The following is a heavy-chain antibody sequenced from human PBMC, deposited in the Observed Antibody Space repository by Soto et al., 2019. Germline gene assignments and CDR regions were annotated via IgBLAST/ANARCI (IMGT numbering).Heavy chain of an antibody. V-gene: IGHV3-48*01. CDR1: GYAFSSYA. J-gene: IGHJ4*02. CDR3: AKDPTSYDSSAQFDS. CDR2: ISGDGEVI. D-gene: IGHD3-22*01. Sequence: GGSLRLSCAASGYAFSSYAMHWVRQTPGKGLEWISYISGDGEVIQYAASARGRFTISRDNANNTLYLQMNSLRAEDTAVYYCAKDPTSYDSSAQFDSWGQGTLVTVSS.